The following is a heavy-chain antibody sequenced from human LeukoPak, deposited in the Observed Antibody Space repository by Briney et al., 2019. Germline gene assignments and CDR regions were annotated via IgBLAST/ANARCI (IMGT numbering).Heavy chain of an antibody. V-gene: IGHV4-31*03. J-gene: IGHJ3*02. Sequence: SETLSLTCTVSGGSISSGGYYWSWIRQHPGKGLEWIGYIYYSGSTYYNPSLKSRVTISVDTTKNQFSLKLSSVTAADTAVYYCARDKGPPEVGATQGGAFDIWGQGTMVTVSS. CDR2: IYYSGST. CDR1: GGSISSGGYY. CDR3: ARDKGPPEVGATQGGAFDI. D-gene: IGHD1-26*01.